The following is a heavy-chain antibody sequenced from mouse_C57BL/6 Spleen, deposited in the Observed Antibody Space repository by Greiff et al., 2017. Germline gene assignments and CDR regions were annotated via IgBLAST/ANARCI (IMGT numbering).Heavy chain of an antibody. J-gene: IGHJ2*01. CDR3: TRSKRVATDYFDY. D-gene: IGHD1-1*01. Sequence: VQLQQSVAELVRPGASVTLSCKASGFTFTDYEMHWVKQTPVHGLEWIGAIDPETGGTAYNPKFKGKARLTADKSSSTAYMELSSLTSENSAVYYCTRSKRVATDYFDYWGQGTTLTVSS. CDR2: IDPETGGT. V-gene: IGHV1-15*01. CDR1: GFTFTDYE.